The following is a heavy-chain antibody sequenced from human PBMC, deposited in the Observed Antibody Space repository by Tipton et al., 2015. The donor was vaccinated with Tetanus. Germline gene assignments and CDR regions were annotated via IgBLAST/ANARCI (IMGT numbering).Heavy chain of an antibody. CDR1: GGSVSGSGHY. CDR3: ARANNDFPKKGPFDS. Sequence: TLSLTCTVSGGSVSGSGHYWSWIRQPPGKQLEWVGYIYHSGSTNYNPSLKSRVSISFGTSKNQFSLNLESVTAADTAFYYCARANNDFPKKGPFDSWGQGTLVIVSS. D-gene: IGHD1-1*01. V-gene: IGHV4-61*08. J-gene: IGHJ4*02. CDR2: IYHSGST.